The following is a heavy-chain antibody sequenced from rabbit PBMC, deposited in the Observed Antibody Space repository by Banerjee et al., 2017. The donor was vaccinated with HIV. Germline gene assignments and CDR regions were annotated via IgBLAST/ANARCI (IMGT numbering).Heavy chain of an antibody. CDR2: IYAGNGAI. D-gene: IGHD1-1*01. V-gene: IGHV1S45*01. CDR3: ARAASGSGGYLCHFNL. CDR1: GFTLSSYY. J-gene: IGHJ4*01. Sequence: QEQLVESGGGLVQPEGSLTLTCTASGFTLSSYYMCWVRQAPGKGLEWLGCIYAGNGAIYYASWVNGRFTISKTSSTTVTLQMTSLTAADTATYFCARAASGSGGYLCHFNLWGPGTLVTVS.